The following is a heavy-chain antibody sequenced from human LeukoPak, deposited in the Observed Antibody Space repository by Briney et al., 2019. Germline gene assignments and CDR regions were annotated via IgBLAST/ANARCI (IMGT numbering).Heavy chain of an antibody. Sequence: GGSLTLSCAVSGFTFSSYAMSWVRQAPGKGLEWVSAISGSGGSTYYADSVKGRFTISRDNSKNTLYLQMNSLRAADTAVYYCAKLVVGDYDYWGQGTLVTVSS. CDR2: ISGSGGST. V-gene: IGHV3-23*01. J-gene: IGHJ4*02. CDR3: AKLVVGDYDY. CDR1: GFTFSSYA. D-gene: IGHD4-17*01.